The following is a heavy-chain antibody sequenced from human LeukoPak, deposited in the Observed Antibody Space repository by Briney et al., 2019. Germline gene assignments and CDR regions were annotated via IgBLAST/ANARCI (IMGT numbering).Heavy chain of an antibody. CDR2: IWYDGSNK. CDR1: GFTFSSYG. J-gene: IGHJ6*02. V-gene: IGHV3-33*01. Sequence: GGSLRLSCAASGFTFSSYGMHWVRQAPGKGLEWVAVIWYDGSNKYYADSVKGRFTISRDNSKNTLYLQMNSLRAEDTAVYYCARDESVAGTLLYYYYGMDVWGQGTTVTVSS. CDR3: ARDESVAGTLLYYYYGMDV. D-gene: IGHD6-19*01.